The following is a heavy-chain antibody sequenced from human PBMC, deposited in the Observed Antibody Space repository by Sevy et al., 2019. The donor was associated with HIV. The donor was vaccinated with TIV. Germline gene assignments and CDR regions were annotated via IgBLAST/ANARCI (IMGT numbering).Heavy chain of an antibody. J-gene: IGHJ3*02. CDR1: GFTFSSYS. Sequence: GGSLRLSCAASGFTFSSYSMNWVRQAPGKGLEWVSSISSSSSYIYYADSVKGRFTISRVNAKNSLYLQMNSLRAEDTAVYYCARDGEHDAFDIWGQGTMVTVSS. V-gene: IGHV3-21*01. D-gene: IGHD3-3*01. CDR2: ISSSSSYI. CDR3: ARDGEHDAFDI.